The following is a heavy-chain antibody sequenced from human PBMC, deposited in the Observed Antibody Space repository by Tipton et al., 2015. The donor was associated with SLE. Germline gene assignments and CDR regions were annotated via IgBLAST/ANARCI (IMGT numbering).Heavy chain of an antibody. J-gene: IGHJ4*02. V-gene: IGHV4-59*11. Sequence: TLSLTCIVSGGSISSHYWSWIRQPPGKGLEWIGYIYYSGSTNYNPSLKRRVTISVDTAKNHFSLHLTSVTAADTAVYYCARLPKYYYDSSGFYLFDYWGQGTLVTVSS. CDR3: ARLPKYYYDSSGFYLFDY. CDR1: GGSISSHY. CDR2: IYYSGST. D-gene: IGHD3-22*01.